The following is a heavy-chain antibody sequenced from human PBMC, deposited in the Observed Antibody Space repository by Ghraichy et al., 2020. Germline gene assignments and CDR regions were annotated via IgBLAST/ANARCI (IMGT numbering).Heavy chain of an antibody. D-gene: IGHD6-13*01. CDR3: ARASWFYGMDV. CDR1: GGSFSGYY. J-gene: IGHJ6*02. V-gene: IGHV4-34*01. CDR2: INHSGST. Sequence: ETLSLTCAVYGGSFSGYYWSWIRQPPGKGLEWIGEINHSGSTNYNPSLKSRVTISVDTSKNQFSLKLSSVTAADTAVYYCARASWFYGMDVWGQGTTVTVSS.